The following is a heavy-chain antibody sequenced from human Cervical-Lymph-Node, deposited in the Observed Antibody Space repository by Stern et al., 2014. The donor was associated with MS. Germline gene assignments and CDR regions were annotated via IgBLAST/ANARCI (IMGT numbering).Heavy chain of an antibody. Sequence: VQLVESGAEVKKPGESLKISCKGSGYSFTNYWIGWVRQMPGQGLEWMGIIYPGDSDTRYSPSFQGQGTISADKSIRTASLQWSSLKASDAAMYYCARHCAKREQCAFDYWGQGTLVTVSS. CDR3: ARHCAKREQCAFDY. J-gene: IGHJ4*02. CDR2: IYPGDSDT. V-gene: IGHV5-51*01. CDR1: GYSFTNYW. D-gene: IGHD6-19*01.